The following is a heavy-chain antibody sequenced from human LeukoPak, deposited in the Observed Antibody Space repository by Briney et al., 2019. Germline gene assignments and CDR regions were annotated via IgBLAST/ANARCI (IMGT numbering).Heavy chain of an antibody. CDR1: GFTFTTYW. CDR3: ARGSSSCCYMDV. J-gene: IGHJ6*03. Sequence: PGGSLRLSCAASGFTFTTYWLGWVRQPPGKGLEWVANIKQDGTEKYYVDSVKGRFTISRDNAKNSLYLQMNSLRAEDTAVYYCARGSSSCCYMDVWGKGTTVTVSS. D-gene: IGHD6-13*01. V-gene: IGHV3-7*01. CDR2: IKQDGTEK.